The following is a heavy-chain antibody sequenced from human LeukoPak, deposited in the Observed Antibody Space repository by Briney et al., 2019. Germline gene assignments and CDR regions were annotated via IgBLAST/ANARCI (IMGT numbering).Heavy chain of an antibody. V-gene: IGHV3-21*01. CDR2: ISSSSSYI. CDR3: ARGSGGDYDY. CDR1: GFTFTTYS. D-gene: IGHD2-21*01. J-gene: IGHJ4*02. Sequence: GGSLRLSCAASGFTFTTYSMNWVRQAPGKGLEWVSSISSSSSYIYYADSVKGRFTISRDNAKNSLYLQMNSLRAEDTAVYYCARGSGGDYDYWGQGTLVTVSS.